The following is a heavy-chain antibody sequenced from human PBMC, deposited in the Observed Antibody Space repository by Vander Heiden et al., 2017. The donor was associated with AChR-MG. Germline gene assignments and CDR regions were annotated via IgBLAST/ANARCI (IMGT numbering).Heavy chain of an antibody. Sequence: QLQLQESGPGLVKPSETLSLTCTVPGGSISSSSSYWGWLRQPPGKGLEWIGSIYYSGSTYYNPSLKSRVTISVDTSKNQFSLKLSSVTAADTAVYYCARHGPFDIVLMVYAYGPGDWFDPWGQGTLVTVSS. D-gene: IGHD2-8*01. CDR3: ARHGPFDIVLMVYAYGPGDWFDP. V-gene: IGHV4-39*01. CDR1: GGSISSSSSY. J-gene: IGHJ5*02. CDR2: IYYSGST.